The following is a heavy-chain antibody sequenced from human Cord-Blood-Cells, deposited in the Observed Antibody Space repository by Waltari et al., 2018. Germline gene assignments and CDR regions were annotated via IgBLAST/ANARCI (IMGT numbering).Heavy chain of an antibody. J-gene: IGHJ4*02. CDR2: ISGSGGST. D-gene: IGHD3-10*01. V-gene: IGHV3-23*01. CDR1: GFTFSSYA. CDR3: AKDLYGSGSYYNFDY. Sequence: EVQLLESGGGLVQPGGSLRLSCAASGFTFSSYAMSRVRQAPGKGLEWVSAISGSGGSTYYADSVKGRFTISRDNSKNTLYLQMNSLRAEDTAVYYCAKDLYGSGSYYNFDYWGQGTLVTVSS.